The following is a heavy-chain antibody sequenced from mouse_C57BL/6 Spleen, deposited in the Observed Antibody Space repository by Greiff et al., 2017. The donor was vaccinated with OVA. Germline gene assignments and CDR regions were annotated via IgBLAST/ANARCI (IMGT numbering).Heavy chain of an antibody. D-gene: IGHD1-1*01. V-gene: IGHV1-4*01. CDR1: GYTFTSYT. CDR3: ARDSGSPWFAY. J-gene: IGHJ3*01. Sequence: QVQLQQSGAELARPGASVKMSCKASGYTFTSYTMHWVKQRPGQGLEWIGYINPSSGYTKYNQKFKDKATLTADKSSSTAYMQLSSLTSEDSAVYYCARDSGSPWFAYWGQGTLVTVSA. CDR2: INPSSGYT.